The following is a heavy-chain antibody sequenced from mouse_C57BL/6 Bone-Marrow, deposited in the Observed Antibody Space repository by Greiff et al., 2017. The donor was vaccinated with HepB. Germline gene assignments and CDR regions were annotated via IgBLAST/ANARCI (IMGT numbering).Heavy chain of an antibody. CDR2: IYPGSGST. J-gene: IGHJ1*03. V-gene: IGHV1-55*01. CDR3: AMTTVVDWYFDV. CDR1: GYTFTSYW. D-gene: IGHD1-1*01. Sequence: QVQLQQPGAELVKPGASVKMSCKASGYTFTSYWITWVKQRPGQGLEWIGDIYPGSGSTNYNEKFKSKATLTVDTSSSTAYLQLSSLTSEDSAVYYCAMTTVVDWYFDVWGTGTTVTVAS.